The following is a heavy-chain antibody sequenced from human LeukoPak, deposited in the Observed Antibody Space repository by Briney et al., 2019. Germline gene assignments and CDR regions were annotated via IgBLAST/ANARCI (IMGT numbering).Heavy chain of an antibody. Sequence: ASVKVSCKASGYTFTSYDINWVRQATGQGLEWMGWMNPNSGNTGYAQKFQGGVTMTRNTSISTAYMELSSLRSEDTAVYYCAREMSIGYCSGGSCYGFDYWGQGTLVTVSS. CDR2: MNPNSGNT. V-gene: IGHV1-8*01. CDR1: GYTFTSYD. CDR3: AREMSIGYCSGGSCYGFDY. D-gene: IGHD2-15*01. J-gene: IGHJ4*02.